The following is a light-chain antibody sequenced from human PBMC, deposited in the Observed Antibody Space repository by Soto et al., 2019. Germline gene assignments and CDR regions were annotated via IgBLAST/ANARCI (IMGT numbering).Light chain of an antibody. J-gene: IGKJ5*01. CDR3: QQFDNYPIT. CDR1: QGISSA. V-gene: IGKV1D-13*01. CDR2: DVS. Sequence: AIQLTQSPSSLSTSVGDRVTITCRASQGISSALAWYQQKPGKAPKLLIYDVSSLESGVPSRFSGSRSGTDFTLTISSLQPEDFATYYCQQFDNYPITFGQGTRLEIK.